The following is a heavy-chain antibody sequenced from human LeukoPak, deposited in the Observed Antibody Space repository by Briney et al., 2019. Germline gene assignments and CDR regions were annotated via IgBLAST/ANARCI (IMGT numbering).Heavy chain of an antibody. Sequence: PSETLSLTCAVYGGTFSGFYWTWIRQPPGKGLEWIGEINHRGSTNSNPSLKSRVTISVDTSKNQFSLNLSSVTAADTAVYYCARRVGRWFGERAYYYNYMDVWGKGTTVTISS. J-gene: IGHJ6*03. V-gene: IGHV4-34*01. CDR3: ARRVGRWFGERAYYYNYMDV. CDR1: GGTFSGFY. CDR2: INHRGST. D-gene: IGHD3-10*01.